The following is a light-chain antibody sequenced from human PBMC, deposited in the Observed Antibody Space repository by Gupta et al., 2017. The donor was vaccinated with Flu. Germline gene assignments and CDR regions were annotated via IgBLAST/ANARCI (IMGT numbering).Light chain of an antibody. CDR2: GAS. V-gene: IGKV3-20*01. Sequence: ERATLSCRASQSVASNYLAWYQQKHGQAPRLLIYGASSRATVIPDRFSGTGSGTDFTLTISRLEPEDFAVYFCQQYGSSPYTFGQGTKLEI. CDR3: QQYGSSPYT. CDR1: QSVASNY. J-gene: IGKJ2*01.